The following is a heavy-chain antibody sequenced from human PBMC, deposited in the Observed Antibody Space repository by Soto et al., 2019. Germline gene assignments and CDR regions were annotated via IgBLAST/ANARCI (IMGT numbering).Heavy chain of an antibody. J-gene: IGHJ6*02. V-gene: IGHV4-34*01. CDR2: VNHGANT. D-gene: IGHD2-2*01. CDR3: ERGKYRGPKMYYYYGLDV. CDR1: GGSTSGYE. Sequence: XTLSLTCAVYGGSTSGYEWAWIRQPPGKGLEWIGDVNHGANTNYNPSLKRRVSISVDMSNNQVSLRLSSVTAADTAIYFCERGKYRGPKMYYYYGLDVWGQGTTVTVSS.